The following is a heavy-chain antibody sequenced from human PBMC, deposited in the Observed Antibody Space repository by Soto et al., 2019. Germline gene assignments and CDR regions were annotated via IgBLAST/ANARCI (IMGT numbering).Heavy chain of an antibody. CDR1: GYSFISHC. CDR3: ARRLVTFIGY. Sequence: PVESLMLSCKGSGYSFISHCIGWVRQMPGKVLEWMGIIYPGDSDIRYSPSFQGQVTISADKSISTAYLQWSSLKASDSAMYYCARRLVTFIGYWGQGTLVTVSS. V-gene: IGHV5-51*01. D-gene: IGHD2-21*02. CDR2: IYPGDSDI. J-gene: IGHJ4*02.